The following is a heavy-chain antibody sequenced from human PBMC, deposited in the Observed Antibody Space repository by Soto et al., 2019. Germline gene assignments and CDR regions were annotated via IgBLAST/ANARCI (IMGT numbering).Heavy chain of an antibody. J-gene: IGHJ4*02. D-gene: IGHD3-16*01. CDR3: ARGGGVPTTGDDY. CDR2: IYHSGST. V-gene: IGHV4-30-2*01. Sequence: QLQLQESGSGLVKPSQTLSLTCAVSGGSINTATHSWSWIRQPPGKGLEWIGYIYHSGSTYYNPSVKARVTISIDKSNNPFSLRLSSVPAADTAVYYCARGGGVPTTGDDYWGQGILVTVSS. CDR1: GGSINTATHS.